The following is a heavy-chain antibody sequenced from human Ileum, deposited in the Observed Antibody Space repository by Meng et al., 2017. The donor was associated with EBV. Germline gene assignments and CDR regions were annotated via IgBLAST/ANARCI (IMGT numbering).Heavy chain of an antibody. CDR3: ARDRIATSGTLGSFDL. CDR2: IRDSGSAL. V-gene: IGHV3-11*01. D-gene: IGHD6-13*01. CDR1: GFSFSDHY. J-gene: IGHJ5*02. Sequence: QVQLVECGGGLFKPGGSLRLSFAATGFSFSDHYMSWFRQAPGKGLEWIAFIRDSGSALFYADSVKGRFTISRDNGKKSLYLEMDSLRVEDSAVYYCARDRIATSGTLGSFDLWGQGTLVTVSS.